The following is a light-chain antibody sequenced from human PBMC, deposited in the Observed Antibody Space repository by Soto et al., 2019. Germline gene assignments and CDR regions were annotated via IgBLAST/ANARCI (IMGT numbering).Light chain of an antibody. CDR1: QTISSW. CDR2: TAS. CDR3: LQDYIYPRT. V-gene: IGKV1-5*03. J-gene: IGKJ1*01. Sequence: IHMTLSSSTLSGSVGNSVTIVCRASQTISSWLAWYQQKQGKAPKLLIYTASTLQSGVPPRFSGSSYGTDFNLTISSLQTEDFATYYCLQDYIYPRTFGQGTQVDI.